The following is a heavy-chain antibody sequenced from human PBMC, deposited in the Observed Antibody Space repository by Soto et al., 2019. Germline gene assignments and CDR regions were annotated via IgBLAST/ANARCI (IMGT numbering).Heavy chain of an antibody. V-gene: IGHV1-46*03. Sequence: ASVKVSCKASGYTFTSYYMHWVRQAPGQGLEWMGIINPSGGSTSYAQKFQGRVTMTRDTSTSTVYMELSSLRSEDTAVYYCARAPRPLDDYGDSMDAFDIWGQGTMVTVSS. CDR1: GYTFTSYY. CDR2: INPSGGST. D-gene: IGHD4-17*01. CDR3: ARAPRPLDDYGDSMDAFDI. J-gene: IGHJ3*02.